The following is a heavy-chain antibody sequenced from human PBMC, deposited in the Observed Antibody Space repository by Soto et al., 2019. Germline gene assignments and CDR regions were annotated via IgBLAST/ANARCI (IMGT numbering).Heavy chain of an antibody. CDR3: ARDRSSSWYNGTFYFDS. CDR1: GGTFSTYD. CDR2: IIPAFDAT. D-gene: IGHD2-2*01. Sequence: QVQLVQSGAELRRPGSSVKVSCMASGGTFSTYDISWVRQAPGQGLEWMGGIIPAFDATKFAQKFQGRLTITSDKSTGTVYMELSSLSSEDTAVYSCARDRSSSWYNGTFYFDSWGQGTLVTVSS. V-gene: IGHV1-69*06. J-gene: IGHJ4*02.